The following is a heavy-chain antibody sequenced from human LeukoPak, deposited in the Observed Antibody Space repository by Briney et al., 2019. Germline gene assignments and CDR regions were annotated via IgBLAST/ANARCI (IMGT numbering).Heavy chain of an antibody. V-gene: IGHV3-48*03. CDR2: ISSSGSTI. CDR3: AELGITMIGGV. J-gene: IGHJ6*04. D-gene: IGHD3-10*02. Sequence: AGGSLRLSCAASGFTLSSYAMSWVRQAPGKGLEWVSYISSSGSTIYHADSVKGRFTISRDNAKNSLYLQMNSLRAEDTAVYYCAELGITMIGGVWGKGTTVTISS. CDR1: GFTLSSYA.